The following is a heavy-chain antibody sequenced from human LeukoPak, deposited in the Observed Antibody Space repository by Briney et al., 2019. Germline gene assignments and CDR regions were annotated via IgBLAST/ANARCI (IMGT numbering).Heavy chain of an antibody. CDR2: LYSSGST. CDR3: ARDRDYYESSGYYSDY. V-gene: IGHV3-53*01. CDR1: GFTMRNHW. J-gene: IGHJ4*02. Sequence: GGSLRLSCAASGFTMRNHWMSWVRQAPGKGLEWVSVLYSSGSTYYADSVKGRFTISRDNSKNTLYLQMKSLRAEDTAVYYCARDRDYYESSGYYSDYWGQGTLVTVSS. D-gene: IGHD3-22*01.